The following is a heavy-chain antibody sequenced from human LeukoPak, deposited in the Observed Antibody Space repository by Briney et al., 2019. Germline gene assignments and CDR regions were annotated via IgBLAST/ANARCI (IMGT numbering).Heavy chain of an antibody. J-gene: IGHJ4*02. CDR1: GFMFRSYS. CDR2: ISSSGSPI. Sequence: GGSLRLSCAASGFMFRSYSMNWVRQAPGKGLEWVSYISSSGSPIYYADSVKGRFTISRDNAKNSLYLQMNSLRDEDTAVYFCARDHIVATLFDYWGQGTLVTVSS. D-gene: IGHD5-12*01. CDR3: ARDHIVATLFDY. V-gene: IGHV3-48*02.